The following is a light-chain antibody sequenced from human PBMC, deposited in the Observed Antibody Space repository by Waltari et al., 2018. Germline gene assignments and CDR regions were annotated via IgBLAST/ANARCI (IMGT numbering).Light chain of an antibody. CDR2: DDD. Sequence: SYTLTQPPAVSVAPGKTATITCGGNQIGNKRVHWYQQKPGQAPVLVVSDDDDRPSGIPERFSGSNSWSTATLTISRVEAGDEADYFCQVWDSNSDHVVVFSGGTKLTVL. CDR3: QVWDSNSDHVVV. J-gene: IGLJ2*01. V-gene: IGLV3-21*03. CDR1: QIGNKR.